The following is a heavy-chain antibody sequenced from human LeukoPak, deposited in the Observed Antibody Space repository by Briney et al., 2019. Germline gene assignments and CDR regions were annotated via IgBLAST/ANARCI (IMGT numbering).Heavy chain of an antibody. CDR2: IYYSGST. CDR3: ARDKDSGYDP. CDR1: GGSFSGHY. J-gene: IGHJ5*02. D-gene: IGHD5-12*01. Sequence: SETLSLTCVVYGGSFSGHYWSWIRQPPGKGLEWIGYIYYSGSTNYNPSLKSRVTISVDTSKNQFSLKLSSVTAADTAVYYCARDKDSGYDPWGQGTLVTVSS. V-gene: IGHV4-59*11.